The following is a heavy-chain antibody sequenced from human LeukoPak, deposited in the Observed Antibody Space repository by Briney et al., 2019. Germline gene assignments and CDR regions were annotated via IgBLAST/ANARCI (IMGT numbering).Heavy chain of an antibody. J-gene: IGHJ4*02. D-gene: IGHD6-19*01. CDR3: ASSSPVAGIGEFDY. Sequence: GGSLRLSCAASGFTFSSYSMTWVRQAPGKGLEWVSSISSSSSYIYYVDSVKGRFTISRDNAKNSLYLQMNSLRAEDTAVYYCASSSPVAGIGEFDYWGQGTLVTVSS. V-gene: IGHV3-21*01. CDR2: ISSSSSYI. CDR1: GFTFSSYS.